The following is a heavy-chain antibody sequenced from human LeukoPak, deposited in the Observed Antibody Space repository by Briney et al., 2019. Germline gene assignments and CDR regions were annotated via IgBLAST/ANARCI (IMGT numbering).Heavy chain of an antibody. D-gene: IGHD5-18*01. Sequence: PGGSLRLSCAASGFTLSSYWMHWVRQAPGEGLVWVSRINSGGSSTNYADSVKGRFTISRDNAKNTLYLQMNSLRAEDTAVYYCARGGGYSYEGFDYWGQGTLVTVSS. J-gene: IGHJ4*02. CDR1: GFTLSSYW. CDR2: INSGGSST. CDR3: ARGGGYSYEGFDY. V-gene: IGHV3-74*01.